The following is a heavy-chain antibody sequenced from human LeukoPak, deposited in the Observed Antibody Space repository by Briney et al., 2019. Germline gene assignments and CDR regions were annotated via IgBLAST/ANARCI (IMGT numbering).Heavy chain of an antibody. J-gene: IGHJ5*02. Sequence: GRSLRLSCAASGFTFSSYGMHWFRQAPGRGLEWVAVISYDGSNKYYADSVKGRFTISRDNSKNTLYLQMNSLRAEDTAVYYCAKLVGATDLWGQGTLVTVSS. CDR1: GFTFSSYG. CDR3: AKLVGATDL. V-gene: IGHV3-30*18. D-gene: IGHD1-26*01. CDR2: ISYDGSNK.